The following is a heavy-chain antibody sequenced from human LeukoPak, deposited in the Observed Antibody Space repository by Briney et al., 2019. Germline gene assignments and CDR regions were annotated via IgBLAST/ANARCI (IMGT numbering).Heavy chain of an antibody. CDR2: ISGSSKII. Sequence: GGSLRLSCADSGFTFSDYVLSWVRQAPGKGLEWISYISGSSKIIHWAESLKGRFTISRDNAKNSLYLQMNSLRDEDTAVYYCAIDYSSSGTFFGYYYGMDVWGQGTTVTVSS. V-gene: IGHV3-48*02. CDR3: AIDYSSSGTFFGYYYGMDV. J-gene: IGHJ6*02. CDR1: GFTFSDYV. D-gene: IGHD2-2*01.